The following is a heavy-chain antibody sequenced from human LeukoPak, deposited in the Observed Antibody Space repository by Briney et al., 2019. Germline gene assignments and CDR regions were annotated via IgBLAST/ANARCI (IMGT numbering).Heavy chain of an antibody. V-gene: IGHV3-7*01. CDR2: INQDGSEE. D-gene: IGHD3-22*01. J-gene: IGHJ4*02. CDR3: ARDRALYDSRRGYYYTEDDY. CDR1: GFTFSTYW. Sequence: GGSLRLSCAASGFTFSTYWMSWVRQAPGKGLEWVANINQDGSEEYSVDSVKGRFTISRDNAKSSLYLQMNSLRADDTAVYYCARDRALYDSRRGYYYTEDDYWGQGTLVTVSS.